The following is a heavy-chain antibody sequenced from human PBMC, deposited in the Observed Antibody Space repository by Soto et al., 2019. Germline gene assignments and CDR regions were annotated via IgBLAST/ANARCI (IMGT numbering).Heavy chain of an antibody. Sequence: PCGSLRLSWAASGVKFSSYARSWVRQAPGKGLEWVSAISGSGGSTYYADSVKGRFTISRDNSKNTLYLQMNSLRAEDTAVYYCASTAISTVTSSGVYYFDYWGQGTLVTVSS. D-gene: IGHD4-17*01. V-gene: IGHV3-23*01. J-gene: IGHJ4*02. CDR3: ASTAISTVTSSGVYYFDY. CDR1: GVKFSSYA. CDR2: ISGSGGST.